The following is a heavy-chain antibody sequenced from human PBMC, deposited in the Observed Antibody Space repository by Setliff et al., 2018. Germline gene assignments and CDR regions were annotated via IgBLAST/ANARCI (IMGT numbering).Heavy chain of an antibody. Sequence: GASEKVSCKATGYSFTDYYMYWVRQAPGQGLEWMGWINSNGGGTNYAQNFQGRVTMTRDTSISTVYMELSSLRFDDTAVYYCARGRVLATSEADLGDYWGQGTLVTVSS. CDR3: ARGRVLATSEADLGDY. V-gene: IGHV1-2*02. CDR1: GYSFTDYY. D-gene: IGHD6-19*01. CDR2: INSNGGGT. J-gene: IGHJ4*02.